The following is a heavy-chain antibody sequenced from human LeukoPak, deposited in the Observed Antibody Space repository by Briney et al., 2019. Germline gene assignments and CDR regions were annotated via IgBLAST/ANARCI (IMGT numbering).Heavy chain of an antibody. J-gene: IGHJ4*02. CDR2: INSDVGDT. CDR3: VRDGVGSGGDFDY. V-gene: IGHV3-74*03. Sequence: GGSLRLSCAASGFTFSGHWMHWVRQAPGKGLVWVSHINSDVGDTTCADSVKGRFTISRDNAKNTLYLQLNSLRVEDTAVYYCVRDGVGSGGDFDYWGQGTLVTVSS. D-gene: IGHD3-3*01. CDR1: GFTFSGHW.